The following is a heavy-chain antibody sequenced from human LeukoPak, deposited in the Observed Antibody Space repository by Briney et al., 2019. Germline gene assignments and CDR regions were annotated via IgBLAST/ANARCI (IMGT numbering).Heavy chain of an antibody. D-gene: IGHD3-22*01. V-gene: IGHV4-59*01. Sequence: SETLSLTCTVSGGSISSYYWSWIRKPPGKGLEWIGYIYYSGSTNYNPSLKSRVTISVDTSKNQFSLKLSSVTAADTAVYYCARAISYYDSSGSNWFDPWGQGTLVTVSS. J-gene: IGHJ5*02. CDR3: ARAISYYDSSGSNWFDP. CDR1: GGSISSYY. CDR2: IYYSGST.